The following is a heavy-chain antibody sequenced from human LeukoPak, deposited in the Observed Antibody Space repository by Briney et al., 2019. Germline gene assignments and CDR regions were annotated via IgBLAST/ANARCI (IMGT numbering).Heavy chain of an antibody. Sequence: GGSLRLSCAASGFTFSSYWMHWVRQAPGKGLVWVSRINSDGSSTSYADSVKGRFTISRDNAKNTLYLQMNSLRAEDTAVYYCASAMYYDSSGYDYWGQGTLVTVSS. D-gene: IGHD3-22*01. CDR3: ASAMYYDSSGYDY. V-gene: IGHV3-74*01. J-gene: IGHJ4*02. CDR2: INSDGSST. CDR1: GFTFSSYW.